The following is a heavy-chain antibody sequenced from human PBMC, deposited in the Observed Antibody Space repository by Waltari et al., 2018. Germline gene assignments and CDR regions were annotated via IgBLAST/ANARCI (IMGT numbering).Heavy chain of an antibody. J-gene: IGHJ6*02. CDR1: GGSFSGYY. Sequence: QVQLQQWGAGLLQPSETLSLTCAVYGGSFSGYYWGWIRQSPGKGLEWIGAINHAGNINYNPALRSRVTMLVDTSRSQFSLKLSSMTAADTALYYCVRLEDCSGPGGNCYSGDSFALDVWGQGTTVTVSS. V-gene: IGHV4-34*02. CDR3: VRLEDCSGPGGNCYSGDSFALDV. CDR2: INHAGNI. D-gene: IGHD2-8*02.